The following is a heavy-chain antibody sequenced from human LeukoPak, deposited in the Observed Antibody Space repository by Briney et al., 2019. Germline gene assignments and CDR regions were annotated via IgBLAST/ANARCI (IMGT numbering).Heavy chain of an antibody. J-gene: IGHJ4*02. V-gene: IGHV3-23*01. D-gene: IGHD2-15*01. CDR1: GFTFSSSA. CDR3: AKQLGYCSDGSCYFPY. CDR2: ISASGGST. Sequence: QAGGSLRLSCADSGFTFSSSAMSWVRQVPGKGLEWVSGISASGGSTSYADSVRGRFTISRDNSKSTLCLQMISLRAEDTAVYYCAKQLGYCSDGSCYFPYWGQGTLVTVSS.